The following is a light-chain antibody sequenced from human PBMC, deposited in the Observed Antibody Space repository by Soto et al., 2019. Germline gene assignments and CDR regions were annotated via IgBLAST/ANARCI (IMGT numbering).Light chain of an antibody. CDR2: AAS. Sequence: EIVLTQSPGTLSLSPGERATLSCRASQSVSSSYLAWYQQKPGQAPRLLVYAASSRATGIPDRFSGSGSGRDFTLTISRLEPEDFSVYYCQQYGSSLFTFGPGTKVDIK. J-gene: IGKJ3*01. CDR1: QSVSSSY. CDR3: QQYGSSLFT. V-gene: IGKV3-20*01.